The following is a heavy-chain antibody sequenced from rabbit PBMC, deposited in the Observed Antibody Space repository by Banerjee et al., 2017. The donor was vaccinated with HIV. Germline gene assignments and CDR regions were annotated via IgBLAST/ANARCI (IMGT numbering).Heavy chain of an antibody. CDR2: IYTGSGST. CDR1: GFSFSSSYC. V-gene: IGHV1S45*01. J-gene: IGHJ4*01. CDR3: ARHNAGYVGDGYFNL. Sequence: QEQLEESGGGLVQPEGSLTLTCTASGFSFSSSYCMCWVRQAPGKGLEWIACIYTGSGSTYYASWAKGRFTISKTSSTTVTLQMTSLTAADTATYFCARHNAGYVGDGYFNLWGQGTLVTVS. D-gene: IGHD4-2*01.